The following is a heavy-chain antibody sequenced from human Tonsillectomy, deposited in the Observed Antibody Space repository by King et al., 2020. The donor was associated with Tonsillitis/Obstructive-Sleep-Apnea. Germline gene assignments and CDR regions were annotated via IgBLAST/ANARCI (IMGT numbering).Heavy chain of an antibody. CDR1: GFTFDDYA. Sequence: VQLVESGGGLVQPGRSLRLSCAASGFTFDDYAMHWVRQAPGKGLEWVSGISWNSGSIDYADSVKGRFTISRDNAKNSLYLQMNSLRAEDTALYYCAKDNNWNDVGGDDAFDIWGQGTMVTVSS. J-gene: IGHJ3*02. V-gene: IGHV3-9*01. CDR3: AKDNNWNDVGGDDAFDI. D-gene: IGHD1-1*01. CDR2: ISWNSGSI.